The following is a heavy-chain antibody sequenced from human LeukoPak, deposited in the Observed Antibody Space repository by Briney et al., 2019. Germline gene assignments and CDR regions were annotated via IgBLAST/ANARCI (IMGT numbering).Heavy chain of an antibody. D-gene: IGHD6-13*01. CDR3: PRVAAAGEQEFDY. CDR1: GYTFTGYY. V-gene: IGHV1-2*02. Sequence: ASVKVSCRASGYTFTGYYMHWVRQAPGQGLEWMGWINPNSGGTNYAQKFQGRVTMTRDTSISTAYMELSRLRSDDTAVYYCPRVAAAGEQEFDYWGQGTLVTVSS. CDR2: INPNSGGT. J-gene: IGHJ4*02.